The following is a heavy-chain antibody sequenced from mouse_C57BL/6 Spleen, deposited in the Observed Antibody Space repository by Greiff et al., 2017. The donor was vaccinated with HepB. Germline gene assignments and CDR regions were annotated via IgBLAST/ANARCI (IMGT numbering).Heavy chain of an antibody. CDR2: ISSGSSTI. CDR3: ARAHYYYGSSPFAY. V-gene: IGHV5-17*01. J-gene: IGHJ3*01. D-gene: IGHD1-1*01. CDR1: GFTFSDYG. Sequence: EVQRVESGGGLVKPGGSLKLSCAASGFTFSDYGMHWVRQAPEKGLEWVAYISSGSSTIYYADTVKGRFTISRDNAKNTLFLQMTSLRSEDTAMYYCARAHYYYGSSPFAYWGQGTLVTVSA.